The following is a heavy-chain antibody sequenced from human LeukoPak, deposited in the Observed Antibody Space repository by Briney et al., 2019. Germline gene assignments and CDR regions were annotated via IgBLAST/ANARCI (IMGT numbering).Heavy chain of an antibody. D-gene: IGHD3-3*01. CDR2: ISSSSSYI. CDR3: ARDNDFWSGYFPPFGY. V-gene: IGHV3-21*01. Sequence: GGSLRLSCAASGFTFSSYSMNWVRQAPGKGLEWVSSISSSSSYIYYADSVKGRLTISRDNAKNSLYLQMNSLRAEDTAVYYCARDNDFWSGYFPPFGYWGQGTLVTVSS. J-gene: IGHJ4*02. CDR1: GFTFSSYS.